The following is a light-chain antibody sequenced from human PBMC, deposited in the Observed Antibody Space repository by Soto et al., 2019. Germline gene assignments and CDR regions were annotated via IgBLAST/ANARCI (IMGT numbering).Light chain of an antibody. V-gene: IGLV2-11*01. CDR3: CSYAGSYTHV. J-gene: IGLJ1*01. CDR2: DVT. Sequence: QSALTQPRSVSGSPGQSVTISCTGTSRDVGGYDFVSWFQQYPGKAPKLIIYDVTKGPSGVPDRFSGSKSGNTASLTISGLQTDDEADYYCCSYAGSYTHVFGTGTKVTVL. CDR1: SRDVGGYDF.